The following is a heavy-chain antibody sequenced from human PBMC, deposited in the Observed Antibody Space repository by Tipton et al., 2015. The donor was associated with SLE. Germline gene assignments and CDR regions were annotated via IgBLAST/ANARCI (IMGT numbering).Heavy chain of an antibody. J-gene: IGHJ4*02. CDR1: GGSISGYY. V-gene: IGHV4-59*04. CDR3: ARQLGWGDPFAFDH. CDR2: ISYSGAT. Sequence: TLSLTCTVSGGSISGYYWSWIRQPPGKGLEWIAYISYSGATYYNPSLKSRVTMSADTSKNHFSMKLSSVTAADTAVYYCARQLGWGDPFAFDHWGQGTLVTVSS. D-gene: IGHD2-21*02.